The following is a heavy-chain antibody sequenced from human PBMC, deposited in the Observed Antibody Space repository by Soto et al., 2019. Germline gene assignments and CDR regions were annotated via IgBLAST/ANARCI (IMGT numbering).Heavy chain of an antibody. CDR3: AREYYDIFTGYYNPVEYFDY. J-gene: IGHJ4*02. CDR1: GFTFSSYA. D-gene: IGHD3-9*01. CDR2: ISYDGSNK. Sequence: QVQLVESGGGVVQPGRSLRLSCAASGFTFSSYAMHWVRQAPGKGLEWVAVISYDGSNKYYADSVKGRFTISRDNSKNTLYLQMNSLRAEDTAVYYCAREYYDIFTGYYNPVEYFDYWGQGTLVTVSS. V-gene: IGHV3-30-3*01.